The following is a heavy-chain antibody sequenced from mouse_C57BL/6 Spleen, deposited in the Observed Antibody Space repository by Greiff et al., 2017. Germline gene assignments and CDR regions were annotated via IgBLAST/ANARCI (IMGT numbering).Heavy chain of an antibody. CDR1: GYTFTSYG. J-gene: IGHJ3*01. Sequence: QVQLQQSGAELARPGASVKLSCKASGYTFTSYGISWVKQRTGQGLEWIGEIYPRSGNTYYNEKFKGKATLTADKSSSTAYMELRSLTSEDSAVYFCARGDTTVVATDDRFAYWGQGTLVTVSA. D-gene: IGHD1-1*01. CDR3: ARGDTTVVATDDRFAY. V-gene: IGHV1-81*01. CDR2: IYPRSGNT.